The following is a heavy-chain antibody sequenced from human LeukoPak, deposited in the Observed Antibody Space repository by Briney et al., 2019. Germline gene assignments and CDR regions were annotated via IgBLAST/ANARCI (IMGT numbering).Heavy chain of an antibody. Sequence: SETLSLTCTVSGGSISSYYWSWIRQPPGKGLEWIGYIYYSGSTNYNPSLKSRVTISVDTSKNQFSLKLSSVTAADTAVYYCARESKGSSFDYWGQGTLVTVSS. J-gene: IGHJ4*02. CDR3: ARESKGSSFDY. D-gene: IGHD6-13*01. V-gene: IGHV4-59*01. CDR1: GGSISSYY. CDR2: IYYSGST.